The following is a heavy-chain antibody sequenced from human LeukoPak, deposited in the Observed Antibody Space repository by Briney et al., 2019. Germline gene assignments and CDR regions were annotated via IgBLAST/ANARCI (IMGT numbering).Heavy chain of an antibody. CDR3: ETHTGYSGSFFSPLDY. CDR1: GFTFSAYY. Sequence: GGSLRLSCAASGFTFSAYYMSWIRQAPGKGLEWLSYIDNSGNTIYYADSVKGRFSISRDNAKTSLYLQMNSLRAEDTAMYYCETHTGYSGSFFSPLDYWGQGSLVTVSS. CDR2: IDNSGNTI. D-gene: IGHD1-26*01. J-gene: IGHJ4*02. V-gene: IGHV3-11*01.